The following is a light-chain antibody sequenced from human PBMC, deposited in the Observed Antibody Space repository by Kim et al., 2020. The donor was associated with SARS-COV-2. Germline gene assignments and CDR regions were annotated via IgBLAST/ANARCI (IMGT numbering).Light chain of an antibody. CDR3: QQYATSPCT. V-gene: IGKV3-20*01. CDR1: QSVDSTY. Sequence: EIVLTQSPDTLSLSPGERATLSCRASQSVDSTYLGWYQQKPGQAPRLLIYGASSRATGIPDRFSGSGSGTDFTLTISRLEPEDFATYYCQQYATSPCTFGQGTKLEI. CDR2: GAS. J-gene: IGKJ2*02.